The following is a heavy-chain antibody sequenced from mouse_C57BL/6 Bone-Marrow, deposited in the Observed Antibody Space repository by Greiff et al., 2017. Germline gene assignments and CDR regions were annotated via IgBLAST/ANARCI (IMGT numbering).Heavy chain of an antibody. D-gene: IGHD1-1*01. V-gene: IGHV1-59*01. CDR1: GYTFTSYW. Sequence: QVQLKQPGAELVRPGTSVKLSCKASGYTFTSYWMHWVKQRPGQGLEWIGVIDPSASYTNYNQKFKGKATLTVDTSSSTAYMQLSSLTSEDSAVYYCARYYGSSYWYFDVWGTGTTVTVSS. CDR3: ARYYGSSYWYFDV. CDR2: IDPSASYT. J-gene: IGHJ1*03.